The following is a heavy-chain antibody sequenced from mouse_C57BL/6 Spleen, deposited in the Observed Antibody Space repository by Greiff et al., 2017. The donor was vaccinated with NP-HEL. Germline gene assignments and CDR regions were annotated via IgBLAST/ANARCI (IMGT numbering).Heavy chain of an antibody. CDR3: ARDDYSNYEFAY. D-gene: IGHD2-5*01. V-gene: IGHV1-82*01. CDR1: GYAFSSSW. CDR2: IYPGDGDT. J-gene: IGHJ3*01. Sequence: QVQLKESGPELVKPGASVKISCKASGYAFSSSWMNWVKQRPGKGLEWIGRIYPGDGDTNYNGKFKGKATLTADKSSSTAYMQLSSLTSEDSAVYFCARDDYSNYEFAYWGQGTLVTVSA.